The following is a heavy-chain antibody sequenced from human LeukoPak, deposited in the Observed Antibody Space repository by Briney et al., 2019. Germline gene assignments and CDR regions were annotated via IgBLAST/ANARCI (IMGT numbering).Heavy chain of an antibody. CDR3: ARGATAGVDF. CDR1: GYTFTTYD. D-gene: IGHD6-25*01. J-gene: IGHJ4*02. CDR2: MSPNSGNT. V-gene: IGHV1-8*01. Sequence: ASVKLSCKASGYTFTTYDINWVRQATGQGLEWMGWMSPNSGNTGYAQKFQGRVTMTRDTSINTAYMELSSLTSEDTAVYFCARGATAGVDFWGQGTLVTVSP.